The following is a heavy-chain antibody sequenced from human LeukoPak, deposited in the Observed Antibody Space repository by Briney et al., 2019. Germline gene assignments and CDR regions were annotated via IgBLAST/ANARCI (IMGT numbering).Heavy chain of an antibody. D-gene: IGHD3-22*01. Sequence: GGSLRLSCAASGFTFSTYAMSWVCQAPGKGLEWVSAISGSGGSTYYADSVKGQFTISRDNSKNTLYLQMNSLRAEDTAVYYCAKENYYDSSGYYPAGYYGMDVWGQGTTVTVSS. CDR3: AKENYYDSSGYYPAGYYGMDV. CDR1: GFTFSTYA. CDR2: ISGSGGST. J-gene: IGHJ6*02. V-gene: IGHV3-23*01.